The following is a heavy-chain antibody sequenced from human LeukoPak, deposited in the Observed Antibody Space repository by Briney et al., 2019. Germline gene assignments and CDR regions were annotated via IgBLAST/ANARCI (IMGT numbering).Heavy chain of an antibody. D-gene: IGHD2-8*01. Sequence: SQTLSLTCAISGXXVSSNSVAWNWIRQSPSRGPEWLGRTYYRSKWYIDYADSVKSRITISPDTSKNQFSLQLNSMTPEDTAIYYCARGRVSAFDIWGQGTMVTVSS. V-gene: IGHV6-1*01. CDR1: GXXVSSNSVA. CDR2: TYYRSKWYI. CDR3: ARGRVSAFDI. J-gene: IGHJ3*02.